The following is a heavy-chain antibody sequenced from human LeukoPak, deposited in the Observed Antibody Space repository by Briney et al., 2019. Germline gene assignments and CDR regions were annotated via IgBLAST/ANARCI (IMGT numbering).Heavy chain of an antibody. D-gene: IGHD5-24*01. J-gene: IGHJ4*02. CDR1: GFTFSDYS. V-gene: IGHV3-48*01. CDR3: ARDYKYAFDN. CDR2: IGIDSCNT. Sequence: GGPLRLSCAASGFTFSDYSMNWVREATGKGVECISYIGIDSCNTNYADSVKGRFTISGDKAKNSLYLQMNSLRVEDTAVYYCARDYKYAFDNWGQGTLVTVSS.